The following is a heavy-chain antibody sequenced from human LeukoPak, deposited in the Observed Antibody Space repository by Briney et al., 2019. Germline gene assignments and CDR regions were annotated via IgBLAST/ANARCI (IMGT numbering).Heavy chain of an antibody. Sequence: GGSLRLSCAASGFTFSSYAMNWVRQAPGTGLEWVSGISGSGGSTYYADSVKGRFTISRDNSKNTLYLQMNSLRAEDTAVYYCAKGTSWYGGYFDYWGQGTLVTVSS. V-gene: IGHV3-23*01. CDR2: ISGSGGST. CDR3: AKGTSWYGGYFDY. D-gene: IGHD6-13*01. CDR1: GFTFSSYA. J-gene: IGHJ4*02.